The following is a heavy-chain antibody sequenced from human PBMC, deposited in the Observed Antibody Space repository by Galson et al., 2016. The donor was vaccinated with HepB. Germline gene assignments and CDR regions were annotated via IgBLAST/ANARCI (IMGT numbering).Heavy chain of an antibody. J-gene: IGHJ4*02. V-gene: IGHV4-31*11. Sequence: TLSLTCGVHDGSLSGSYWTWIRQRPGKGLEWIANVYYSGGGNSYYNASLRSRLMTSVDSSKNQFSLELTSVTAADTAMYYCARVDYGGQKLFENSGQGTMVIVSS. CDR2: VYYSGGGNS. CDR3: ARVDYGGQKLFEN. D-gene: IGHD4-17*01. CDR1: DGSLSGSY.